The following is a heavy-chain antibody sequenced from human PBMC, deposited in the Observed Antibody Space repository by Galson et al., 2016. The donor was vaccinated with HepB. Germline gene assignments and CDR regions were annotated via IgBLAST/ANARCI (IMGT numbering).Heavy chain of an antibody. CDR2: TSSDERVK. D-gene: IGHD6-19*01. CDR1: GFSFSSYW. Sequence: SLRLSCAASGFSFSSYWMHWVRQAPGKGLEWVAVTSSDERVKFYADSVRGRFTISRDNSKNTLYLQMNSLRAEDTAVYYCAREGAEMAVAGTAFDYWGQGTLVTVSS. J-gene: IGHJ4*02. V-gene: IGHV3-30*03. CDR3: AREGAEMAVAGTAFDY.